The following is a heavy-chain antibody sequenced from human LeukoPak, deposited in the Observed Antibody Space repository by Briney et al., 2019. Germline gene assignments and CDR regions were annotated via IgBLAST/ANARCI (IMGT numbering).Heavy chain of an antibody. CDR1: GYTFTSYA. Sequence: GASVKVSCKASGYTFTSYAMHWVRQAPGQRLEWMGWINAGNGNTKYSQKFQGRVTITRDTSAGTAYMELSSLRSEDTAVYYCARELYYYYGMDVWGQGTTVTVSS. J-gene: IGHJ6*02. CDR3: ARELYYYYGMDV. V-gene: IGHV1-3*01. CDR2: INAGNGNT.